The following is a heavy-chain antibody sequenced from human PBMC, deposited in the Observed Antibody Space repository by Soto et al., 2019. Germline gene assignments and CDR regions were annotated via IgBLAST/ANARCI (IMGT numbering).Heavy chain of an antibody. CDR2: ISYDGSNK. CDR3: ARDDHHKYCSGGSCYFGY. CDR1: GFTFSSYA. V-gene: IGHV3-30-3*01. Sequence: SLRLSCAASGFTFSSYAMHWVRQAPGKGLEWVAVISYDGSNKYYADSVKGRFTISRDNSKNTLYLQMNSLRAEDTAVYYCARDDHHKYCSGGSCYFGYWGQGTLVTVSS. D-gene: IGHD2-15*01. J-gene: IGHJ4*02.